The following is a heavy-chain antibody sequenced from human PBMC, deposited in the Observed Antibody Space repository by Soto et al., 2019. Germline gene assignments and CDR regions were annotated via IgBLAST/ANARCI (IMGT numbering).Heavy chain of an antibody. V-gene: IGHV3-23*01. CDR2: ISASGGRT. CDR3: ATDPNGDYVGGFDI. Sequence: GGSLRLSCAASGFTXRNYAMSWVRQAPGAGPEWVSGISASGGRTYYADSVKGRFTISRDNSNNALFLQMNSLRAEDTALYYCATDPNGDYVGGFDIWGRGTMVT. J-gene: IGHJ3*02. D-gene: IGHD4-17*01. CDR1: GFTXRNYA.